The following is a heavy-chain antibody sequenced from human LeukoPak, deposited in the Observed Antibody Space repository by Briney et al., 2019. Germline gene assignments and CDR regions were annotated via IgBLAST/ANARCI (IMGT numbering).Heavy chain of an antibody. D-gene: IGHD3-16*02. Sequence: KFQGRVTITRDTSASTAYMELSSLRSEDTAVHYCAREGTFGGVIVLNYFDYWGQGTLVTVSS. V-gene: IGHV1-3*01. J-gene: IGHJ4*02. CDR3: AREGTFGGVIVLNYFDY.